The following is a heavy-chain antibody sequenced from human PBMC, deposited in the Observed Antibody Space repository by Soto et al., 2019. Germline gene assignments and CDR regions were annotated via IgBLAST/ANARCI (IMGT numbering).Heavy chain of an antibody. CDR1: GGSISSYY. D-gene: IGHD3-9*01. V-gene: IGHV4-59*01. Sequence: SETLSLTCTVSGGSISSYYWSWIRQPPGKGLEWIGYIYYSGSTNYNPSLKSRVTISVDTSKNQFSLKLSSVTAADTAVYYCARDALSGYLVSWGQGTLVTVS. CDR2: IYYSGST. CDR3: ARDALSGYLVS. J-gene: IGHJ5*02.